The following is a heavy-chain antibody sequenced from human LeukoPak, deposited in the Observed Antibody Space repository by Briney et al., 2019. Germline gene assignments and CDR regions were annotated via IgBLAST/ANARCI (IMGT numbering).Heavy chain of an antibody. J-gene: IGHJ4*02. CDR2: IWYDGSNK. D-gene: IGHD3-10*01. V-gene: IGHV3-33*01. CDR3: ARDLITMVRRVTENFDY. CDR1: GFTFSSYG. Sequence: GGSLRLSCAASGFTFSSYGMHWVRQAPGKGLEWVAVIWYDGSNKYYADSVKGRFTISRDNSKNTLYLQMNSLRAEDTAVYYCARDLITMVRRVTENFDYWGQGTLVTVSS.